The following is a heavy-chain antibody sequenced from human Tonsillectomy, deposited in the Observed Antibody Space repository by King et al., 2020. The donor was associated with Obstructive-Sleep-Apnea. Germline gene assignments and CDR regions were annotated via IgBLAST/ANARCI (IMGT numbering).Heavy chain of an antibody. CDR2: IYNSGST. CDR3: ARHSSCIDY. J-gene: IGHJ4*02. Sequence: VQLQESGPGLVKPSETLSLTCTVSGGSISSYYWSWIRQPPGKGLEWIGYIYNSGSTNYNPSLKSRVTISVDTSKNQFSLKVSSVTAADTAVYYCARHSSCIDYWDQGTLVTVSS. V-gene: IGHV4-59*08. D-gene: IGHD6-13*01. CDR1: GGSISSYY.